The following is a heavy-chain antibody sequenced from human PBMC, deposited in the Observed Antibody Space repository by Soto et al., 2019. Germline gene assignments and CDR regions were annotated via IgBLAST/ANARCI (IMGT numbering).Heavy chain of an antibody. J-gene: IGHJ5*02. Sequence: GESLKISCKGSGYSFTSYWISWVRQMPGKGLEWMGRIDPSDSYTNYSPSFQGHVTISADKSISTAYLQWSSLKASDTAMYYCARFEWERNWFDPWGQGTLVTVSS. V-gene: IGHV5-10-1*01. CDR2: IDPSDSYT. CDR3: ARFEWERNWFDP. CDR1: GYSFTSYW. D-gene: IGHD1-26*01.